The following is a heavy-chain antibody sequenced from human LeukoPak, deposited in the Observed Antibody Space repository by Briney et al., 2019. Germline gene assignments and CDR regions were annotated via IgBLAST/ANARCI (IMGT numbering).Heavy chain of an antibody. V-gene: IGHV3-49*03. CDR2: IRSKAYGGTT. CDR3: TRDQNEGSSWYGILQVPGFDY. Sequence: GGSLRLSCTASGFTFGDYAMSWFRQAPGKGLEWVGFIRSKAYGGTTEYAASVKGRFTISRDDSKSIAYLQMNSLKTEDTAVYYCTRDQNEGSSWYGILQVPGFDYWGQGTLVTVSS. J-gene: IGHJ4*02. CDR1: GFTFGDYA. D-gene: IGHD6-13*01.